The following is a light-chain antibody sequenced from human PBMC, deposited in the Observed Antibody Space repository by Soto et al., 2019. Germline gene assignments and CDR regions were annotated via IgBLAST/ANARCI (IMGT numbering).Light chain of an antibody. V-gene: IGLV1-40*01. CDR3: QSYDSSLRGV. Sequence: QSVLTQPPSVSGAPGQRVTISCTGSSSNIGAGYDVHWYQQLPGTAPKLLIYXXXXXXSXXXXRXXGSKSGTSASLAITGLQAEDXADYYCQSYDSSLRGVFGGGTKVTVL. CDR1: SSNIGAGYD. J-gene: IGLJ3*02. CDR2: XXX.